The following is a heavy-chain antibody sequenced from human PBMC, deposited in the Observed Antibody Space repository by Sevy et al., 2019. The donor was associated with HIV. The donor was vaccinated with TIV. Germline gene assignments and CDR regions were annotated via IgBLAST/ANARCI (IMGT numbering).Heavy chain of an antibody. Sequence: ASVKVSCKASGYTFTSYVMNWVRQAPGHGLEWMGWINTNTGNPTYAQGFTGRFVFSFDTSVSTAYVQISSLKTEDTAVYYCAREGDTLADIYAFDIWGQGTMVTVSS. V-gene: IGHV7-4-1*02. D-gene: IGHD2-15*01. CDR2: INTNTGNP. CDR3: AREGDTLADIYAFDI. J-gene: IGHJ3*02. CDR1: GYTFTSYV.